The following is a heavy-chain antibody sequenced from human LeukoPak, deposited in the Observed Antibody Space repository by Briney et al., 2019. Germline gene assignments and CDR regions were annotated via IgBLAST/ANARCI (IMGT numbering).Heavy chain of an antibody. CDR3: AKMNVLTGYYTPNFDF. J-gene: IGHJ4*02. CDR1: GFTFSSYA. CDR2: VSGSGSST. V-gene: IGHV3-23*01. D-gene: IGHD3-9*01. Sequence: GGSLRLSCAASGFTFSSYAMSWVRRAPRKGLEWVSVVSGSGSSTDYADSVKGRFTISRDNSTNTLYLQMSSLSAEDTAVYYCAKMNVLTGYYTPNFDFWGQGTLVTVSS.